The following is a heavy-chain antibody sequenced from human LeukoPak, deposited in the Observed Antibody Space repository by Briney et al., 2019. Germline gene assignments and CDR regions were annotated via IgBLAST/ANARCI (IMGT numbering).Heavy chain of an antibody. J-gene: IGHJ4*02. CDR3: ARGGIAAAGYFDY. CDR2: IIPIFGTA. Sequence: GASVKVSCKASGGTFSSYAISWVLQAPGQGLEWRGGIIPIFGTANYAQKFQGRVTITADESTSTAYMELSSLRSEDTAVYYCARGGIAAAGYFDYWGQGTLVTVSS. V-gene: IGHV1-69*13. CDR1: GGTFSSYA. D-gene: IGHD6-13*01.